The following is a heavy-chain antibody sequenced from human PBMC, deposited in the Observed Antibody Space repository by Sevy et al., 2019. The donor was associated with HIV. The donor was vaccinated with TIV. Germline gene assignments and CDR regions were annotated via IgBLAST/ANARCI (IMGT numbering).Heavy chain of an antibody. CDR2: ISSSSSYI. CDR1: GFTFSSYS. CDR3: ARGTILGYSYVGYYFDY. V-gene: IGHV3-21*01. Sequence: GGSLRLSCAASGFTFSSYSMNWVRQAPGKGLEWVSSISSSSSYIYYADSVKGRFTISRDNAKNSRYLQMNSLRAEDTAVYYCARGTILGYSYVGYYFDYWGQGTLVTVSS. D-gene: IGHD5-18*01. J-gene: IGHJ4*02.